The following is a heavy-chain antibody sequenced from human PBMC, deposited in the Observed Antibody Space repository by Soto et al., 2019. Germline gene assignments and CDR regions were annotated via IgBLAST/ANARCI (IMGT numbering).Heavy chain of an antibody. CDR1: GFTFTDVW. V-gene: IGHV3-15*01. D-gene: IGHD2-2*01. CDR2: IKRKIDGETT. Sequence: EVQLVESGGGLVKPGGSLRLSCAASGFTFTDVWMTWVRQAPGKGLEWVDRIKRKIDGETTDYAAPVKGRFTISRDDLKNTLFLQMNSLKSEDTAVYYCAVDAQCSSTNCPGAFDIWGQGTMVTVSS. CDR3: AVDAQCSSTNCPGAFDI. J-gene: IGHJ3*02.